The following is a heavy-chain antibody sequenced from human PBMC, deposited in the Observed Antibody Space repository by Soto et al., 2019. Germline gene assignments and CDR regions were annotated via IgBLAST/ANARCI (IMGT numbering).Heavy chain of an antibody. Sequence: GASVKVSCRASGYTFTSYYMHWVRQAPGQGLEWMGIINPSGGSTSYAQKFQGRVTMTRDTSTSTVYMELSSLRSEDTAVYYCAREDDYAYYYYGMDVWGQGTTVTVSS. CDR2: INPSGGST. CDR3: AREDDYAYYYYGMDV. D-gene: IGHD3-16*01. CDR1: GYTFTSYY. V-gene: IGHV1-46*01. J-gene: IGHJ6*02.